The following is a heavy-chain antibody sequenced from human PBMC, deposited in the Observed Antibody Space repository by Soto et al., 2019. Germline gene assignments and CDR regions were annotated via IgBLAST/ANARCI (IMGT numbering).Heavy chain of an antibody. CDR2: ITSSGGGT. CDR3: ARGPRGGSLSHIDY. J-gene: IGHJ4*02. V-gene: IGHV3-23*01. D-gene: IGHD6-25*01. CDR1: GFTFSAYV. Sequence: EVEVLESGGGLVQPGGSLRLSCAASGFTFSAYVMSWVRQAPGKGLEWVSSITSSGGGTYYADSVKGRFTISRDNAKNSLYLQMNSLRAEDTAVYYCARGPRGGSLSHIDYWGQGTLVTVSS.